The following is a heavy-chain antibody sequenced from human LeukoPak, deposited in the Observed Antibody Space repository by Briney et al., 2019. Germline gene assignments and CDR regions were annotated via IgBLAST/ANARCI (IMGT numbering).Heavy chain of an antibody. Sequence: PGGSLRLSCAASGFTFDDYAMHWVRHAPGKGLEWVSGISWNSGSIGYADSVKGRFTISRDNAKNSLYLQMNSLRAEDTALYYCAKDIGIGSTTFNWFDPWGQGTLVTVSS. D-gene: IGHD2/OR15-2a*01. CDR2: ISWNSGSI. J-gene: IGHJ5*02. V-gene: IGHV3-9*01. CDR1: GFTFDDYA. CDR3: AKDIGIGSTTFNWFDP.